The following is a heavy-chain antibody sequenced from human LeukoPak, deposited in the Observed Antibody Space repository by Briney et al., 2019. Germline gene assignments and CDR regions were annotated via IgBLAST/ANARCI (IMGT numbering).Heavy chain of an antibody. CDR2: ITPIFGTP. D-gene: IGHD2-2*02. Sequence: SVKLSCKASGGTFSSYAISWVREAPGQGLECMGGITPIFGTPNYAQKFRGSVPYPADEPRSRAHMTLSIRTSEDRLVFYCARERGYCSCTSCYTGMDVWGKGTTVTVSS. CDR3: ARERGYCSCTSCYTGMDV. CDR1: GGTFSSYA. V-gene: IGHV1-69*13. J-gene: IGHJ6*01.